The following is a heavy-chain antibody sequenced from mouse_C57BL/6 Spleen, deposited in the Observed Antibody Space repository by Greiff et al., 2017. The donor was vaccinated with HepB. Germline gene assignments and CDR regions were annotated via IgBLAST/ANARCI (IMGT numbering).Heavy chain of an antibody. CDR2: INPNNGGT. D-gene: IGHD1-1*01. Sequence: VQLQQSGPELVKPGASVKIPCKASGYTFTDYNMDWVKQSHGKSLEWIGDINPNNGGTIYNQKFKGKATLTVDKSSSTAYMELRSLTSEDTAVYYCARGFVYYYGSSYANWYFDVWGTGTTVTVSS. CDR1: GYTFTDYN. V-gene: IGHV1-18*01. J-gene: IGHJ1*03. CDR3: ARGFVYYYGSSYANWYFDV.